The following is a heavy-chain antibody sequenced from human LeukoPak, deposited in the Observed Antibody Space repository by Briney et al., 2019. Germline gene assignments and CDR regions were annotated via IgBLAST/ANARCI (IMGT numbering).Heavy chain of an antibody. D-gene: IGHD1-26*01. V-gene: IGHV3-23*01. Sequence: PGGSLRLSCAASGFTVTDYAMTWVRQAPGKGLEWVSSISASGGMTYYADSVKGRFTVSRDNSKNSLYLQMNSLTAADTAVYYCAKDRSIGTYYTFDHWGQGTLVTVSS. CDR3: AKDRSIGTYYTFDH. CDR1: GFTVTDYA. CDR2: ISASGGMT. J-gene: IGHJ4*02.